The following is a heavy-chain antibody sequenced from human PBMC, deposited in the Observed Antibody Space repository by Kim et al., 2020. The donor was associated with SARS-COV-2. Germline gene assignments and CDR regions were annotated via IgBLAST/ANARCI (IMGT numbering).Heavy chain of an antibody. CDR3: AKDVSHTAMGSYYCGMDV. Sequence: GGSLRLSCAASGFAFDAYAMHWVRQAPGKGLEWVSVINGDGGYTFYADSVKGRFTISRDKRKNSLYLEMNSLGTADTAFYYCAKDVSHTAMGSYYCGMDVWGQGSTLTVS. D-gene: IGHD5-18*01. CDR1: GFAFDAYA. J-gene: IGHJ6*02. V-gene: IGHV3-43*02. CDR2: INGDGGYT.